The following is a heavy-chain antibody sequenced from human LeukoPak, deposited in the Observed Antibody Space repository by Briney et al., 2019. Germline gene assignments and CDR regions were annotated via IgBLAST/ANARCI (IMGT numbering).Heavy chain of an antibody. V-gene: IGHV1-2*04. Sequence: ASVKVSCKASGYTFTGYYMHWVRQAPGQGLGWMGWINPNSGGTNYAQKFQGWVTMTRDTSISTAYMELSRLRSDDTAVYYCAREGIAVAGNGMDVWGQGTTVSVSS. CDR3: AREGIAVAGNGMDV. D-gene: IGHD6-19*01. J-gene: IGHJ6*02. CDR1: GYTFTGYY. CDR2: INPNSGGT.